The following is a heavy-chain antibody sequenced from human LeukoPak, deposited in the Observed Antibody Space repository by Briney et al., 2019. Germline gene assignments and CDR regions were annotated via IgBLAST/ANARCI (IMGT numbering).Heavy chain of an antibody. J-gene: IGHJ4*02. D-gene: IGHD3-22*01. CDR2: ISGSSGST. V-gene: IGHV3-23*01. CDR1: GFTFSSYA. Sequence: PGGSLRLSCAASGFTFSSYAMSWVRQAPGKGLEWVSGISGSSGSTYYADSVQGRFTISRDTSKNTLYLQMNSLRAEDTAVYYCAKALIFSYYYESSAFDYWGQGTLVTVSS. CDR3: AKALIFSYYYESSAFDY.